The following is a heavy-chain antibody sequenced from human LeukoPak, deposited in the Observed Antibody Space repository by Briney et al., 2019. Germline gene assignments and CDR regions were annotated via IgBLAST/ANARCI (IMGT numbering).Heavy chain of an antibody. D-gene: IGHD3-16*02. CDR1: GFTFSSYG. J-gene: IGHJ4*02. Sequence: GGSLRLSCAAPGFTFSSYGMHWVRQAPGKGLEWVAFIRYDGSNKYYADSVKGRFTISRDNSKNTLYLQMNSLRAEDAAVYYCAKMSLGELSYYYFDYWGQGTLVTVSS. V-gene: IGHV3-30*02. CDR2: IRYDGSNK. CDR3: AKMSLGELSYYYFDY.